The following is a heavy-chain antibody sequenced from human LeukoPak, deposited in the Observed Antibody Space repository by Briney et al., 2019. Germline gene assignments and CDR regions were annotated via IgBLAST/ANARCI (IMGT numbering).Heavy chain of an antibody. CDR2: INHSGST. CDR3: ARVGGDYGSGSYCLTS. D-gene: IGHD3-10*01. V-gene: IGHV4-34*01. J-gene: IGHJ5*02. CDR1: GGSFSGYY. Sequence: ASETLSLTCAVYGGSFSGYYWSWIRQPPGKGLEWIGEINHSGSTNYNPSLKSRVTKSVDTSKNQFSLKLSSVTAADTAVYYCARVGGDYGSGSYCLTSWGQGTLVTVSS.